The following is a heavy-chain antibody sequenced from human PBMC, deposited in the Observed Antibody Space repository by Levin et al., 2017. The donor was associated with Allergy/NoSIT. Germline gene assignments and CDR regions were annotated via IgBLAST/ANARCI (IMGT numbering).Heavy chain of an antibody. J-gene: IGHJ4*02. CDR2: ISGDSRVI. CDR1: GFTFRSYA. D-gene: IGHD2-21*01. CDR3: VSYRDRLYIPIAY. Sequence: GGSLRLSCVVSGFTFRSYAMSWIRQTPDKGLEWISIISGDSRVIYYADSVRGRFTISRDNSKNTLYLQMNSLRAEDTALYYCVSYRDRLYIPIAYWGQGTLVTVSS. V-gene: IGHV3-23*01.